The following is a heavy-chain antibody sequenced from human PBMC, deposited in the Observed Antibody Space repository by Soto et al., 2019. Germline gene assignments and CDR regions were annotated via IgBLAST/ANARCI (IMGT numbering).Heavy chain of an antibody. D-gene: IGHD2-21*02. V-gene: IGHV3-7*01. Sequence: GGSLRLSCAASGFSFSNHWMTWVRQAPGKGLEWVANIKQDGSDKYYGASVKGRFTISRDNAKNLLHLQMDSLRAEDTAVYYCARRELVSCGGDCYSKYFQYWGQGTLVTVSS. CDR3: ARRELVSCGGDCYSKYFQY. CDR2: IKQDGSDK. CDR1: GFSFSNHW. J-gene: IGHJ1*01.